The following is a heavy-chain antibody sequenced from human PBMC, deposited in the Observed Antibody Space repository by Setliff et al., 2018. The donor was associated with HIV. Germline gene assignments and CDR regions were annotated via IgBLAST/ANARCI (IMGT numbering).Heavy chain of an antibody. Sequence: SETLSLTCAVYGGSFSGYYWSWIRQPPGKGLEWIGEIHHSGSTKYNPSLKSRVTILVDTSKNRFFLKLNSVTAADTAIYYCARDLHQPGYFYYVDVWGKGTAVTVSS. J-gene: IGHJ6*04. V-gene: IGHV4-34*01. CDR1: GGSFSGYY. D-gene: IGHD3-16*01. CDR2: IHHSGST. CDR3: ARDLHQPGYFYYVDV.